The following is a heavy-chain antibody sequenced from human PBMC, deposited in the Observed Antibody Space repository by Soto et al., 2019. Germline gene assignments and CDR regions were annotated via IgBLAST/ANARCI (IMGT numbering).Heavy chain of an antibody. J-gene: IGHJ6*02. CDR1: GFTFSNAW. CDR2: IKSKTDGGTT. Sequence: PGGSLRLSCAASGFTFSNAWMSWVRQAPGKGLEWVGRIKSKTDGGTTDYAAPVKGRFTISRDDSNNTLYLQMNSLKTEDTAVYYCTTTSNWELSYYYYYGMDVWGQGTTVTVSS. V-gene: IGHV3-15*01. D-gene: IGHD1-26*01. CDR3: TTTSNWELSYYYYYGMDV.